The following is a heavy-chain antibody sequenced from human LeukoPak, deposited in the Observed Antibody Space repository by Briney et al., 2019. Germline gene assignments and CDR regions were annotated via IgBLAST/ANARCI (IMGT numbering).Heavy chain of an antibody. CDR1: GYTFTSYG. D-gene: IGHD3-9*01. CDR2: ISAYNGNT. CDR3: ARVWLLSPRGDYYYYYGMDV. V-gene: IGHV1-18*01. Sequence: ASVKVSCKASGYTFTSYGISWVRQAPGQGLEWMGWISAYNGNTNYAQKLQGRVTMTTDTSTSTAYMELRSLRSDDTAVYYCARVWLLSPRGDYYYYYGMDVWGQGTTVTVSS. J-gene: IGHJ6*02.